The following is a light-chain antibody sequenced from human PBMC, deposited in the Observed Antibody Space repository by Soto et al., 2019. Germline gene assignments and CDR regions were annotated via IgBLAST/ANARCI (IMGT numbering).Light chain of an antibody. Sequence: EIVMTQYPATLSFSPGERATRSCRASQSVSSNLARYQQKPGQAPRLLIYGASTRVTSIPARFSGSGSGTEFTLTISSLQSEDFAVYYCQQYNNWPWTFGQGTKVDI. CDR2: GAS. CDR3: QQYNNWPWT. J-gene: IGKJ1*01. CDR1: QSVSSN. V-gene: IGKV3-15*01.